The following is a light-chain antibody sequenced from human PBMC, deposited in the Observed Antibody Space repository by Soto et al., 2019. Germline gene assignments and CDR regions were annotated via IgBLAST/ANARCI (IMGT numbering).Light chain of an antibody. J-gene: IGKJ4*01. V-gene: IGKV3-15*01. CDR3: QQYNNWPPLT. CDR1: QSVSSN. Sequence: EIVMTQSPATLSVSPGERATLSCRASQSVSSNLVWYQQKLGQAPRLLIYGASTRATGIPARFSGSGSGREFTLTISSLQSEDFAVYYCQQYNNWPPLTFGGGTKVEIK. CDR2: GAS.